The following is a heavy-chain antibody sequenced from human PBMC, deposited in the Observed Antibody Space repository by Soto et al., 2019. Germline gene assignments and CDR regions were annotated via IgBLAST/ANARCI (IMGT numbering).Heavy chain of an antibody. V-gene: IGHV4-34*01. CDR1: GGSFSGYY. Sequence: SETLSLTCAVYGGSFSGYYWSWIRQPPGKGLEWIGEINHSGSTNYNPSLKSRVTISVDTSKNQFSLKLSSVTAADTAVYYCARVVPVWNYGYYYYYYMDVWGKGTTVTVSS. CDR3: ARVVPVWNYGYYYYYYMDV. D-gene: IGHD1-7*01. J-gene: IGHJ6*03. CDR2: INHSGST.